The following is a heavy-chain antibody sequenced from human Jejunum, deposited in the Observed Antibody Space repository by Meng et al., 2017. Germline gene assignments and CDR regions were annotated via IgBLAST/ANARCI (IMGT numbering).Heavy chain of an antibody. CDR3: ATGPYSGN. CDR1: GASISSNNYY. V-gene: IGHV4-39*07. CDR2: FTYGGST. J-gene: IGHJ4*02. D-gene: IGHD1-1*01. Sequence: SETLSLTCSVSGASISSNNYYWGWIRQPPGKGLEWIASFTYGGSTYSSPSLNSRVFISFDTTKNLFSLKLTSVTAADTAAYYCATGPYSGNWGQGTLVTVPQ.